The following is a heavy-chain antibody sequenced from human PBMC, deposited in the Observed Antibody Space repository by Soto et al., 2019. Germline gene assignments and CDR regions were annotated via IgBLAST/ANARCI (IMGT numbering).Heavy chain of an antibody. D-gene: IGHD3-10*01. Sequence: EVQLVESGGGLVQPGGSLRLSCAASGFTFTTYSMNWVRQAPRKGLEWVSYISSSSSTTYYADSVKGRFTISRDNAKNSLYLHMNSLRDEDTAVYYCARDAGSWGYWGQGTLVTVSS. CDR3: ARDAGSWGY. CDR1: GFTFTTYS. J-gene: IGHJ4*02. CDR2: ISSSSSTT. V-gene: IGHV3-48*02.